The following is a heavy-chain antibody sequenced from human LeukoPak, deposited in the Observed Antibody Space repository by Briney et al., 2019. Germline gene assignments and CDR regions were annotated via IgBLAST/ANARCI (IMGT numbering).Heavy chain of an antibody. Sequence: SETLSLTCTVSGASISSDYWSWIRQPPGKGLEWIGYIYYTGSANYNPSLKSRLTISVDTSKNQFSLKLSSVTAADTAVYYCARRGAFNALNCWGRGTLVTVSS. J-gene: IGHJ4*02. CDR3: ARRGAFNALNC. CDR1: GASISSDY. CDR2: IYYTGSA. V-gene: IGHV4-59*08. D-gene: IGHD2-15*01.